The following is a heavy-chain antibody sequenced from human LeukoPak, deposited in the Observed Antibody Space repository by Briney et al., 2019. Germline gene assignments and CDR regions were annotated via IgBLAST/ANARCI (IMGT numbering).Heavy chain of an antibody. CDR3: TTDHRRYIDSVVSAFDI. V-gene: IGHV3-15*01. CDR2: IRSKPECGTG. CDR1: GITFSTAW. J-gene: IGHJ3*02. D-gene: IGHD3-9*01. Sequence: GGSLRLSCAGSGITFSTAWMSWVRQAPGKGLEWVGRIRSKPECGTGDYAAPVKGRFSISRDESKNTLYLQMDRLKTEDTAVYYCTTDHRRYIDSVVSAFDIWGRGTMVTVSS.